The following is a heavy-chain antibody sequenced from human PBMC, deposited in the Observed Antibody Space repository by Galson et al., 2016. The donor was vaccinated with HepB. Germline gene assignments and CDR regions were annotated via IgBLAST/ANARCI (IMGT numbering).Heavy chain of an antibody. V-gene: IGHV3-33*01. CDR2: IWYDGSNK. D-gene: IGHD5-12*01. J-gene: IGHJ4*02. CDR3: ATSSSTATTTIRLDY. CDR1: GFTFSRYG. Sequence: SLRLSCAASGFTFSRYGMHWVRQAPGKGLEWVTVIWYDGSNKYYADSVKGRFTISRDNSKNTLYLQMNSLRDEDTAVYYCATSSSTATTTIRLDYWGQGTLVTVSS.